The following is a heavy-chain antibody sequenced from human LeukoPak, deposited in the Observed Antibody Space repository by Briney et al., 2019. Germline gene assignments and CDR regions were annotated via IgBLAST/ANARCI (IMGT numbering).Heavy chain of an antibody. CDR2: IYHSGST. V-gene: IGHV4-38-2*01. CDR1: GYSISSGDY. CDR3: ARNTTEAVTAKWFDP. D-gene: IGHD2-21*02. J-gene: IGHJ5*02. Sequence: PSETLSLTCAVSGYSISSGDYWGWIRQPPGKGLEWIGSIYHSGSTHYNPSLKSRVTISVDTSKNQLSLKLSSVTAADTAVYYCARNTTEAVTAKWFDPWGQGTLVTVSS.